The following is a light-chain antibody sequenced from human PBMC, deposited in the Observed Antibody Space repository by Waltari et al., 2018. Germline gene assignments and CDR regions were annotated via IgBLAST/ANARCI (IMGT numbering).Light chain of an antibody. CDR2: DVS. Sequence: QSALTQPASVSGSPGQSITIPCTGTSSDVGAFNYVSWYQQPPGKAPKLLIFDVSNRPSGVSNRFSGSKSGNTASLTISGLQAEDEADYYCSSYISSSTLELFGGGTSLTVL. V-gene: IGLV2-14*03. J-gene: IGLJ2*01. CDR1: SSDVGAFNY. CDR3: SSYISSSTLEL.